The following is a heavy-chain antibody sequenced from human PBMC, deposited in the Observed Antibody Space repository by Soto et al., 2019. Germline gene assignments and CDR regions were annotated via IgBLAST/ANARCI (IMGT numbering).Heavy chain of an antibody. Sequence: QVQLVQSGHEVKKPGSSVKVSCEASGGTFSNFAVNWVRQAPGQGLEWVGGVIPLFNVAKYAQKFEGRVTIVVDDSKSTAYIDLGSLRSDDTAADYCAAAGRDVLGCGYRGSEGLDIWGQGTMVTVSS. V-gene: IGHV1-69*01. D-gene: IGHD5-12*01. J-gene: IGHJ3*02. CDR2: VIPLFNVA. CDR3: AAAGRDVLGCGYRGSEGLDI. CDR1: GGTFSNFA.